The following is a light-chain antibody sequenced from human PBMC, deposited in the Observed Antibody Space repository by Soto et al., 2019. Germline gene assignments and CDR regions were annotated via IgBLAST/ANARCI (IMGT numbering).Light chain of an antibody. CDR3: QQSYSTPPT. Sequence: AVRITQSPSSLYASTLDRVTITCRASQVISSFLAWYQQKPGKAPKLLIYAAYTLQSGVPSRFSGSGYGTDFTLTISSLQPEDFATYYCQQSYSTPPTFGQGTKVDIK. V-gene: IGKV1-8*01. J-gene: IGKJ1*01. CDR2: AAY. CDR1: QVISSF.